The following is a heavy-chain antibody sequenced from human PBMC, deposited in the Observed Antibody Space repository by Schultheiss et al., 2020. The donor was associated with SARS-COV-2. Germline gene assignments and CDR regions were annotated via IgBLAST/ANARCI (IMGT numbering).Heavy chain of an antibody. D-gene: IGHD3-22*01. Sequence: SCAASGFTVSSNYMTWVRQAPGKGLEWVSGISGSGGSTYYADSVKGRFTISRDNSKNTLYLQMNSLRAEDTAVYYCARDPLDYYDSLGAFDIWGQGTMVTVSS. J-gene: IGHJ3*02. V-gene: IGHV3-23*01. CDR3: ARDPLDYYDSLGAFDI. CDR1: GFTVSSNY. CDR2: ISGSGGST.